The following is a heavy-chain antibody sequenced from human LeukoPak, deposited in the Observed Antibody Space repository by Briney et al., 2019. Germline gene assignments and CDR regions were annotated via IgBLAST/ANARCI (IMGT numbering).Heavy chain of an antibody. V-gene: IGHV1-46*01. CDR1: GYTFTSYY. J-gene: IGHJ4*02. D-gene: IGHD5-24*01. CDR3: ASLMRDGYNIFDY. Sequence: ASVRVSCKASGYTFTSYYTHWVRQAPGQGLEWMGIINPSGGSTSYAQKFQGRVTMTRDTSTSTVYMELSSLRSEDTAVYYCASLMRDGYNIFDYWGQGTLVTVSS. CDR2: INPSGGST.